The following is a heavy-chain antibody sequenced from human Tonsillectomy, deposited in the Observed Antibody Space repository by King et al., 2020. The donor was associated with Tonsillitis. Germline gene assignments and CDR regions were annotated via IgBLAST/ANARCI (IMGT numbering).Heavy chain of an antibody. J-gene: IGHJ4*02. V-gene: IGHV4-39*01. D-gene: IGHD3-16*02. CDR2: IYYTGRT. Sequence: QLQESGPGLVKPSETLSLTCTVSGGSITTDSYYWAWIRKPPGKWLEWVGRIYYTGRTHFNPSLKSRVTISVDTSKNQFSLKLSSVTAADTAVYYCARQTYDYLWGSYRPTFDYWGQGTLVTVSS. CDR3: ARQTYDYLWGSYRPTFDY. CDR1: GGSITTDSYY.